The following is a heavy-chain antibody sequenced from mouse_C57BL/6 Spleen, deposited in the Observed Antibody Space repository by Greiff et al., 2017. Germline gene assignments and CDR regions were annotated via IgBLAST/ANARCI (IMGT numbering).Heavy chain of an antibody. Sequence: EVQVVESGGGLVKPGGSLKLSCAASGFTFSSYAMSWVRQTPEKRLEWVATISDGGSYTYYPDNVKGRFTISRDNAKHHLYLQMSHLKSEDTAIDYCARDGYPDYWGQGTTLTVSS. CDR1: GFTFSSYA. CDR2: ISDGGSYT. J-gene: IGHJ2*01. V-gene: IGHV5-4*01. D-gene: IGHD2-2*01. CDR3: ARDGYPDY.